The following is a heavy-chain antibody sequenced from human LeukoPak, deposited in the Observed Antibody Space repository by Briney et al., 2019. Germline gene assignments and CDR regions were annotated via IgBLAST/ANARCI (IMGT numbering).Heavy chain of an antibody. CDR3: YYASGSYP. CDR2: IYTGGST. V-gene: IGHV3-66*01. Sequence: GGSLRLSCAASGFTVSSNCMSWVRQAPGKGLEWVSLIYTGGSTYYADSVKGRFIISRDNSKNTVYLQMNSLRVEDTSVYYCYYASGSYPWGQGTLVTVSS. D-gene: IGHD3-10*01. J-gene: IGHJ5*02. CDR1: GFTVSSNC.